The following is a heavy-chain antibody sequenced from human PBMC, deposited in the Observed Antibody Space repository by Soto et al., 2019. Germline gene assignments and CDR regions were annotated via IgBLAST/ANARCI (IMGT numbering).Heavy chain of an antibody. CDR2: INHSGST. CDR1: GGSFSGYY. Sequence: QVQLQQWGAGLLKPSETLSLTCAVYGGSFSGYYWSWIRQPPGKGLEWIGEINHSGSTNYNPSLKSRVTKSVDTSNNQFSLRLSSVTAADTAVYYCAGGGGLGSRGSRFDPWGQGTLVTVSS. D-gene: IGHD2-15*01. V-gene: IGHV4-34*01. CDR3: AGGGGLGSRGSRFDP. J-gene: IGHJ5*02.